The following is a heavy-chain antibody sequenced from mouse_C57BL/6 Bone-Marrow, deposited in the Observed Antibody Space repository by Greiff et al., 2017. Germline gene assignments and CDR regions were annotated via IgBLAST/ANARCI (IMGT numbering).Heavy chain of an antibody. CDR1: GFTFSSYA. V-gene: IGHV5-9-1*02. CDR2: ISSGGDYI. J-gene: IGHJ4*01. CDR3: TRVRIYYYGSSYAYYAMDY. Sequence: DVMLVESGEGLVKPGGSLKLSCAASGFTFSSYAMSWVRQTPEKRLEWVAYISSGGDYIYYADTVKGRFTISRDNARNTLYLQMSSLKSEDTAMYYCTRVRIYYYGSSYAYYAMDYWGQGTSVTVSS. D-gene: IGHD1-1*01.